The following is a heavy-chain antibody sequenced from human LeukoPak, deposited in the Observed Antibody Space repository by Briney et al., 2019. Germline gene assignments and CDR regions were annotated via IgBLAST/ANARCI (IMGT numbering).Heavy chain of an antibody. CDR3: ARGEATGYYIAYGMDV. J-gene: IGHJ6*02. Sequence: GASVKVSCKASGGTFSSYAISWVRQAPGQGLEWMGRIIPILGIANYAQKFQGRVTITADKSTSTAYMKLSSLRSEDTAVYYCARGEATGYYIAYGMDVWGQGTTVTVSS. V-gene: IGHV1-69*04. D-gene: IGHD3-9*01. CDR1: GGTFSSYA. CDR2: IIPILGIA.